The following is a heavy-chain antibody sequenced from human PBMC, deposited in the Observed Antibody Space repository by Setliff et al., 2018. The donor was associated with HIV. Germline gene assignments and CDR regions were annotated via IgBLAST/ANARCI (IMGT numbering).Heavy chain of an antibody. Sequence: ASVKVSCKASGGSLRSLSINWVRQAPGQGLEWMGAIIPSGGSTGYAEKFQARVTLTRDTSTSTVYMELSGLREEDTAVYYCARDGASGSGYYWADYWGQGTLVTVSS. CDR1: GGSLRSLS. V-gene: IGHV1-46*01. CDR3: ARDGASGSGYYWADY. D-gene: IGHD3-3*01. J-gene: IGHJ4*02. CDR2: IIPSGGST.